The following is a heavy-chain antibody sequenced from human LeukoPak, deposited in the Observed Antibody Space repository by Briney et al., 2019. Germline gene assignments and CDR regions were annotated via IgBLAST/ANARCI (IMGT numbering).Heavy chain of an antibody. CDR3: ARGPQDGSGAYDI. J-gene: IGHJ3*02. CDR1: GGSFSAYY. Sequence: SETLSLTCGFYGGSFSAYYWSWIRQAPGKGLEWIGEINHSGNTIYNPSLKSRVTISVDTSKNQFSLKLSSVTAADTAVYYCARGPQDGSGAYDIWGQGTMVTVSS. CDR2: INHSGNT. V-gene: IGHV4-34*01. D-gene: IGHD5-24*01.